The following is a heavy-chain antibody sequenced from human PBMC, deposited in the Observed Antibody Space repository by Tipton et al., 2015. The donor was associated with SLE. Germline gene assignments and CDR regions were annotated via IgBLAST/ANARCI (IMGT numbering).Heavy chain of an antibody. CDR2: IYYSGST. V-gene: IGHV4-59*01. CDR3: ARGRRRDYYYYYYMDV. Sequence: TLSLTCTVSGGSISSYYWSWIRQPPGKGLEWIGYIYYSGSTNYNPPLKSRVTISVDTSKNQFSLKLSSVTAADTAVYYCARGRRRDYYYYYYMDVWGKGTTVTVSS. CDR1: GGSISSYY. J-gene: IGHJ6*03.